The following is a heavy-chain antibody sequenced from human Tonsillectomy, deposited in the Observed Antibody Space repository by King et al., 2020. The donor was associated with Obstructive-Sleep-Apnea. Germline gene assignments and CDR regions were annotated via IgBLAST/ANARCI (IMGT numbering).Heavy chain of an antibody. J-gene: IGHJ4*02. CDR3: AREVGANESRLGLDY. V-gene: IGHV1-18*04. Sequence: QLVQSGVEVKKPGASVKVSCKASAYTFTRYGFSWVRQAPGQGLEWRVWISAYNGNTDYAQNFQGRVTMTTDTSTRKAYMELRSLRSDDTAVYYCAREVGANESRLGLDYWGQGTLVTVSS. CDR2: ISAYNGNT. CDR1: AYTFTRYG. D-gene: IGHD1-26*01.